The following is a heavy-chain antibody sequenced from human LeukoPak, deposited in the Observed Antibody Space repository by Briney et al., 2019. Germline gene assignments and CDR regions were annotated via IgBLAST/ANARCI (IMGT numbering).Heavy chain of an antibody. V-gene: IGHV4-34*01. Sequence: SETLSLTCAVYGGSFSGYYWSWIRQPPRKGLEWIGEIKHSGSTNYNPSLKSRVTISVDTSKNQFSLKLSSVTAADTAVYYCASGPEGYYYDSSGYYYVDWGQGTLVTVSS. CDR3: ASGPEGYYYDSSGYYYVD. D-gene: IGHD3-22*01. CDR2: IKHSGST. CDR1: GGSFSGYY. J-gene: IGHJ4*02.